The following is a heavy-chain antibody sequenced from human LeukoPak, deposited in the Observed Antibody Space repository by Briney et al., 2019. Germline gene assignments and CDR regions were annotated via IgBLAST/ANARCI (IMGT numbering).Heavy chain of an antibody. D-gene: IGHD5-12*01. J-gene: IGHJ4*02. CDR3: ARADSGYGGYFDN. CDR1: GGSISSSSYY. CDR2: IYYSGST. Sequence: SETLSLTCTVSGGSISSSSYYWGWIRQPPGKGLEWIGSIYYSGSTYYNPSLRSRVSISVDTSKNQFSLKVSSVTAADTAVYYCARADSGYGGYFDNWGQGTLVTVSS. V-gene: IGHV4-39*07.